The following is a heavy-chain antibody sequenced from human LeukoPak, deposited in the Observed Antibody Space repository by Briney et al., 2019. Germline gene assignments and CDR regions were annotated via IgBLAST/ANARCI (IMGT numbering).Heavy chain of an antibody. CDR3: ASEPYYDFWSGYWD. CDR2: IIPIFGTA. Sequence: GASVKVSCKASGGTFSSYAISWVRQAPGQGLEWMGGIIPIFGTANYAQKFQGRVTITTDESTSTAYMELSSLRSEDTAVYYCASEPYYDFWSGYWDWGQGTLVTVSS. J-gene: IGHJ4*02. V-gene: IGHV1-69*05. CDR1: GGTFSSYA. D-gene: IGHD3-3*01.